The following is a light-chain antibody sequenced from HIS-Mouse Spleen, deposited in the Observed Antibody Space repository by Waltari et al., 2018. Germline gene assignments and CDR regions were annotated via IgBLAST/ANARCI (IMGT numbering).Light chain of an antibody. CDR1: QSPLHSNGYNY. CDR2: LGS. Sequence: IVMSEAPLALPGTAERRACIECRSSQSPLHSNGYNYLDWYLQKPGQSPHLLIYLGSNRASGVPDRFSGIGSGTDFTLKISRVEAEDVGVYYCMQALQTPTFGQGTRLEIK. J-gene: IGKJ5*01. V-gene: IGKV2-28*01. CDR3: MQALQTPT.